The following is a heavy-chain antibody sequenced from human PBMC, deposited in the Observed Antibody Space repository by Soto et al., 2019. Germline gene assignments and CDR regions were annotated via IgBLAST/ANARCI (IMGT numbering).Heavy chain of an antibody. J-gene: IGHJ5*02. CDR3: ARLVRPHYYFWSGKMWFDP. CDR1: GYSFTTYG. CDR2: ISTYNGNT. D-gene: IGHD3-3*01. V-gene: IGHV1-18*01. Sequence: QVHLVQSGAEVKTPGASVRVSCMASGYSFTTYGITWVRQAPGQGLEWMGWISTYNGNTNYAQNLQGRVTMTTDTPTSTGYMEPRSLRSDDTCVYYCARLVRPHYYFWSGKMWFDPWGQGTLVTVSS.